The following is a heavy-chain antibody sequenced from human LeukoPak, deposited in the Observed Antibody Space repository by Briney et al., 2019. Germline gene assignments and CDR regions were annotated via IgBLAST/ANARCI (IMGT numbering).Heavy chain of an antibody. D-gene: IGHD3-22*01. CDR3: ARDIVVVISNGCAFDI. V-gene: IGHV1-2*02. CDR1: GYTFTGYY. Sequence: TSVKVSCKASGYTFTGYYMHWVRQAPGQGLEWMGWINPNSGGTNYAQKFQGRVTMTRDTSISTAYMELSRLRSDDTAVYYCARDIVVVISNGCAFDIWGQGTMVTVSS. J-gene: IGHJ3*02. CDR2: INPNSGGT.